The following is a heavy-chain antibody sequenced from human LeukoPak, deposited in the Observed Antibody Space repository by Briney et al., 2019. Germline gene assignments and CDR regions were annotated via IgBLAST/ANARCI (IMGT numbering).Heavy chain of an antibody. CDR1: DYTFTSYG. D-gene: IGHD6-19*01. CDR3: ARVFTISSGWYRSFDY. J-gene: IGHJ4*02. V-gene: IGHV1-18*01. Sequence: GASVKVSCKASDYTFTSYGITWVRQAPGQGLEWMGWISTYNGNTNYAQKFQGRVTMATDTSTSTAYMELRRLRSDDTAVYYCARVFTISSGWYRSFDYWGQGTLVTVSS. CDR2: ISTYNGNT.